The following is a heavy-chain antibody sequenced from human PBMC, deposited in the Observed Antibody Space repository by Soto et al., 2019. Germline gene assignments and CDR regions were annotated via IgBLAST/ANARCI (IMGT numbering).Heavy chain of an antibody. J-gene: IGHJ2*01. Sequence: GELQQWGPGLLKPSETLSLNCSVYGGSSRAYHWSWIRQSPGEGLEWIGEFSYSGSLNYNPSLKCRVAVPLHTSTNHFSLTMTSLTAADTAVYFCPGGPRYWSFALWGRGTLVTVS. D-gene: IGHD1-20*01. V-gene: IGHV4-34*01. CDR2: FSYSGSL. CDR1: GGSSRAYH. CDR3: PGGPRYWSFAL.